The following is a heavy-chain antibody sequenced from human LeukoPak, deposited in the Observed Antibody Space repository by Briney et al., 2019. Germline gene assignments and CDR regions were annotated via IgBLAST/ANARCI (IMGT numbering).Heavy chain of an antibody. V-gene: IGHV4-59*01. CDR2: IYYTGST. Sequence: PLETLSLTCSVSGGSISSYYWSWIRQPPGQGLEWIGNIYYTGSTNYNPSLKSRVTISVDTSKNQFSLKLSSVTAADTAVYYCARVTEYYSAFGPLDYWGQGTLVTVSS. D-gene: IGHD3-16*01. CDR1: GGSISSYY. J-gene: IGHJ4*02. CDR3: ARVTEYYSAFGPLDY.